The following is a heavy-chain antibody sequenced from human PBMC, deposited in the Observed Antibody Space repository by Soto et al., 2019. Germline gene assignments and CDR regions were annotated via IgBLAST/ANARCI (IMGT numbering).Heavy chain of an antibody. Sequence: QVQLVQSGAEVKKPGSSVKVSCKASGGTFSSYAISWVRQAPGQGLEWMGGIIPIFGTANYAQKFQGRVTISGDESTGTAYMELSSLRYEDTAVYYCARGVGITGTTGGSDYYYGMDVWGKGTTVSVSS. CDR3: ARGVGITGTTGGSDYYYGMDV. V-gene: IGHV1-69*01. CDR2: IIPIFGTA. J-gene: IGHJ6*04. D-gene: IGHD1-7*01. CDR1: GGTFSSYA.